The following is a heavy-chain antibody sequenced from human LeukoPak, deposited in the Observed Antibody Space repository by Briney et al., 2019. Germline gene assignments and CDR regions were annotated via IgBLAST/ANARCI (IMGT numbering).Heavy chain of an antibody. CDR1: GYTFTGYY. CDR3: ARVYMGATAAFDI. D-gene: IGHD1-26*01. V-gene: IGHV1-2*02. Sequence: ASVKVSCKASGYTFTGYYMHWVRQAPGQGLEWMGWINPNSGGTNYAQKFQGRVTMTRDTSISTAYMELSRLRSDDTAVYYCARVYMGATAAFDIWGQGTMVTVSS. J-gene: IGHJ3*02. CDR2: INPNSGGT.